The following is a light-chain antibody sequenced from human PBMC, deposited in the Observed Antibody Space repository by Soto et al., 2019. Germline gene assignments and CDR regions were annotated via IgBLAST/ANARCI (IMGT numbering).Light chain of an antibody. J-gene: IGKJ1*01. Sequence: DIQTTQSPSTLSASVGDRVTITCRASQSLNSWLAWYQHKPGKAPKLLIHKASILASGVPSRFSGSDSGAEFTLSISILQPDDFTPYYCQHYIRYSLLFGQGT. CDR3: QHYIRYSLL. CDR1: QSLNSW. CDR2: KAS. V-gene: IGKV1-5*03.